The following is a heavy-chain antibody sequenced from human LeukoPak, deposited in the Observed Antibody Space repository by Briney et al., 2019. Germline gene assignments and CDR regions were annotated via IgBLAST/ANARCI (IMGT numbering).Heavy chain of an antibody. CDR2: IWYDGSNK. Sequence: GGSLRLSCAASGFTFSSYGMHWVRQAPGKGLEWVAFIWYDGSNKFYVESVKGRFTISRDNSKNTLYLQMNSLRAEDTAVYYCARDRGDYYYFDYWAREPWSPSPQ. V-gene: IGHV3-33*01. CDR1: GFTFSSYG. J-gene: IGHJ4*02. CDR3: ARDRGDYYYFDY. D-gene: IGHD4-17*01.